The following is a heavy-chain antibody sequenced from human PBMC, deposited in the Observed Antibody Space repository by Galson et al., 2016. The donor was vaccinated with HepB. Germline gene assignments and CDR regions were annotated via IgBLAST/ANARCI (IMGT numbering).Heavy chain of an antibody. CDR1: GDSVSSNRAG. Sequence: CAISGDSVSSNRAGWNWIRQSPSRGLEWLGRTYYKNQRYNDYSESVKSRITINPDTSKNQFSLHLNSVNTEDTAAYYCARAVTALWDVFNIWGQGTMVTVSS. CDR2: TYYKNQRYN. V-gene: IGHV6-1*01. J-gene: IGHJ3*02. D-gene: IGHD2-21*02. CDR3: ARAVTALWDVFNI.